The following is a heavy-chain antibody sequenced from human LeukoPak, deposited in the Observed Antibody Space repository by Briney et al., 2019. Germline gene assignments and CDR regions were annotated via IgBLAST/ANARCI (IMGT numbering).Heavy chain of an antibody. V-gene: IGHV3-11*01. CDR2: IRSSGSTI. Sequence: PGGSLRLSCAASGFTFSDYYMSWIRQAPGKGLEWVSYIRSSGSTIYYADSVKGRFTISRDNAKNSLYLQMNSLRVEATAVYYCARGVSVGRRDYYYGMDVWGQGTTVTVSS. CDR3: ARGVSVGRRDYYYGMDV. J-gene: IGHJ6*02. D-gene: IGHD2-8*01. CDR1: GFTFSDYY.